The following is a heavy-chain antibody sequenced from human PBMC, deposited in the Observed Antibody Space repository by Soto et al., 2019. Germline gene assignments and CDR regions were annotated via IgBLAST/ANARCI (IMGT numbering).Heavy chain of an antibody. V-gene: IGHV4-59*01. CDR1: GGSISSYY. Sequence: PSETLSLTCTVSGGSISSYYWIWIRQPPGKGLEWIGYIYYSGSTNYNPSLKSRVTISVDTSKNQFSLKLSSVTAADTAVYYCARGHPGELIFGVVIGSWFDPWGQGTLVTVSS. J-gene: IGHJ5*02. CDR2: IYYSGST. CDR3: ARGHPGELIFGVVIGSWFDP. D-gene: IGHD3-3*01.